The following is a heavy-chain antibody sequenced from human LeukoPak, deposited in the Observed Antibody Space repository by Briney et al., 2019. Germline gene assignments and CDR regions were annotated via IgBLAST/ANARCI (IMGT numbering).Heavy chain of an antibody. CDR2: IGDAGT. D-gene: IGHD3-16*01. CDR3: AKNLGPFDV. V-gene: IGHV3-23*01. CDR1: GFTFNDFA. J-gene: IGHJ3*01. Sequence: PGGSLRLSCAASGFTFNDFAMTWVRQAPGKGLEWVSSIGDAGTYCADSVKGRFTISRDNSKNMLYLQLNSLRAGDTAMYYCAKNLGPFDVRGQGTMVTVSS.